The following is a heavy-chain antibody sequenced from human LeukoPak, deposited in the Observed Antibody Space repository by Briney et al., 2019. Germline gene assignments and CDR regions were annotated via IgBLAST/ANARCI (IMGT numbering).Heavy chain of an antibody. CDR1: GGTFSGYY. V-gene: IGHV4-34*01. CDR2: INHSGST. J-gene: IGHJ4*02. D-gene: IGHD6-19*01. CDR3: ASLTSAVAGSI. Sequence: PSETLSLTCAVYGGTFSGYYWSWIRQPPGKGLEWIGEINHSGSTNYNTSLKSRVTISVDTSKNQFSLKLSSVTAADTAVYYCASLTSAVAGSIWGQGTLVTVSS.